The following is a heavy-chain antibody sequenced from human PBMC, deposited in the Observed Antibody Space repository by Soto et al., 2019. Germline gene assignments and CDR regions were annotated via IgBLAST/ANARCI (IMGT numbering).Heavy chain of an antibody. Sequence: EVQLLESGGGLVQPGGSLRLSCAAPGFTFSSYAMSWVRQAPGKGLEWVSAISGSGGSTYYADSVKGRFTISRDNSKNTLYLQMNSLRAEDTAVYYCAKTLYDFWSGYHDAFDIWGQGTMVTVSS. V-gene: IGHV3-23*01. CDR1: GFTFSSYA. CDR2: ISGSGGST. D-gene: IGHD3-3*01. CDR3: AKTLYDFWSGYHDAFDI. J-gene: IGHJ3*02.